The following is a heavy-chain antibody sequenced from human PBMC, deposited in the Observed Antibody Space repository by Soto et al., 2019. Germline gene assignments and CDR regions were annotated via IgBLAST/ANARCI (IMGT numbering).Heavy chain of an antibody. D-gene: IGHD3-22*01. CDR2: IIPILGIA. CDR3: ARDLGYDSSGYYPDY. Sequence: ASVKVSCKASGGTFSSYTISWVRQAPGQGLEWMGRIIPILGIANYAQKFQGRVTITADKSTSTAYMELSSLRSEDTAVYYCARDLGYDSSGYYPDYWGQGTLVTVS. CDR1: GGTFSSYT. J-gene: IGHJ4*02. V-gene: IGHV1-69*04.